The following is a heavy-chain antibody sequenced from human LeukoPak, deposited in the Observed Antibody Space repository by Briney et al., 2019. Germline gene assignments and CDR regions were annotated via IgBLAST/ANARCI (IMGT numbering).Heavy chain of an antibody. Sequence: GGSLRLSCAASGFTFSSYSMNWVRQAPGKGLEWVSSISSSGSYISYADSVKGRFTISRDNAKTSLYLQMNSLRAEDTAVYYCASDLIVVVAATQHCDVDYWGQGTLVTVSS. CDR2: ISSSGSYI. J-gene: IGHJ4*02. CDR1: GFTFSSYS. CDR3: ASDLIVVVAATQHCDVDY. D-gene: IGHD2-15*01. V-gene: IGHV3-21*01.